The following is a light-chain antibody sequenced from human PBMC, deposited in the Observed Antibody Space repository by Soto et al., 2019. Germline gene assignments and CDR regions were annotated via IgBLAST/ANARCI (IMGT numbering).Light chain of an antibody. CDR1: NSNIGSNT. Sequence: QSVLTQPPSASGTPGQRITVSCSGGNSNIGSNTVNWFQQLPGTAPKLLIYSNDHRPSGVPDRFSGSKSGTSASLAISGLQSEDEADYYCAAWDDSLNGLVFGGGTKVTVL. CDR2: SND. CDR3: AAWDDSLNGLV. J-gene: IGLJ2*01. V-gene: IGLV1-44*01.